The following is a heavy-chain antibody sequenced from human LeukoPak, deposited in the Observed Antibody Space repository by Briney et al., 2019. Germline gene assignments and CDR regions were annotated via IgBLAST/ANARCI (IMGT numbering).Heavy chain of an antibody. CDR1: GGSISSSSYY. CDR2: IYYSGST. J-gene: IGHJ4*02. Sequence: SETLSLTCTVSGGSISSSSYYWGWIRQPPGKGLEWIGSIYYSGSTYYNPSLKSRVTISVDTSKNQFSLKLSSVTAADTAVYYCASPTTYRYGYGGPFDYWGQGTLVTVSS. V-gene: IGHV4-39*01. CDR3: ASPTTYRYGYGGPFDY. D-gene: IGHD5-18*01.